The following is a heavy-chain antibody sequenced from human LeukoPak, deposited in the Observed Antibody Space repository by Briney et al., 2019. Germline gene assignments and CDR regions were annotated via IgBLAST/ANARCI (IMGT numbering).Heavy chain of an antibody. CDR2: INQDESQQ. Sequence: PGGSLRLSCTTSGFTFTLYWMAWIRQSPGKGLEWVTNINQDESQQYYLESVEGRFTISRDNMKNTLFLQMNSLRVEDTAVYYCAKDSGSGVTMSIWGQWGQGTLVTVSS. CDR3: AKDSGSGVTMSIWGQ. V-gene: IGHV3-7*03. J-gene: IGHJ4*02. D-gene: IGHD3-22*01. CDR1: GFTFTLYW.